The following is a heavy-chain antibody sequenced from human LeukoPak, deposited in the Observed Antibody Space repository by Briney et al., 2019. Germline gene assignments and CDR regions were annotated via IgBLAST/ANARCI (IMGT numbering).Heavy chain of an antibody. V-gene: IGHV4-39*07. CDR3: ARDRETTVTTAPNWFDP. CDR2: IYYSGST. Sequence: SETLSLTCTVSGGSISSSSYYWGWIRQPPGKGLEWIGSIYYSGSTYYNPSLKSRVTISVDTSKNQFSLKLSSVTAADTAVYYCARDRETTVTTAPNWFDPWGQGTLVTVSS. D-gene: IGHD4-17*01. J-gene: IGHJ5*02. CDR1: GGSISSSSYY.